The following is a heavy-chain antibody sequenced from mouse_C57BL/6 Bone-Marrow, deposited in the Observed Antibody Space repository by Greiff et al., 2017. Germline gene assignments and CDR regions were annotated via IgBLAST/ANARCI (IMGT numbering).Heavy chain of an antibody. CDR1: GFTFTDYY. D-gene: IGHD6-1*01. J-gene: IGHJ2*01. CDR2: IRNKANGYTT. V-gene: IGHV7-3*01. CDR3: VSHGLSYDFDY. Sequence: EVMLVESGGGLVQPGGSLSLSCAASGFTFTDYYMSWVRQPPGKALEWLGFIRNKANGYTTEYSASVKGRFTISRDNSQSILYLQMNALRAEDSATYYCVSHGLSYDFDYWGQGTTLTVSS.